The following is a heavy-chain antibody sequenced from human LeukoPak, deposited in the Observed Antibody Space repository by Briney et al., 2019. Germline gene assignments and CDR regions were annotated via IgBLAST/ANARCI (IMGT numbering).Heavy chain of an antibody. CDR2: ISASGGRT. J-gene: IGHJ4*02. D-gene: IGHD3-22*01. CDR3: VEGGAPSYYDGSGDSYFDY. CDR1: GFTFSSYA. V-gene: IGHV3-23*01. Sequence: GGSLRLSCAASGFTFSSYAMSWVRQAPGKGLEWVSVISASGGRTSYADSVKGRFTVSRDNSKNMLYLQVNGLRAEDTAVYFCVEGGAPSYYDGSGDSYFDYWGQGTLVTVSS.